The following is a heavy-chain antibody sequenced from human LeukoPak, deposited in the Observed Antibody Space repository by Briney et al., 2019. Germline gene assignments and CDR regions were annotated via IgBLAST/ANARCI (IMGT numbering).Heavy chain of an antibody. Sequence: SETLSLTCSVSGGSINSNGYYWAWIRQPPGKRPEWIGSIFYSGSTHHNPSLQSRITISADTSKGQFSLKLSSVTAADTAVYYCARQGVGATDFWGQGSLVTVSS. V-gene: IGHV4-39*01. CDR2: IFYSGST. J-gene: IGHJ4*02. CDR1: GGSINSNGYY. D-gene: IGHD1-26*01. CDR3: ARQGVGATDF.